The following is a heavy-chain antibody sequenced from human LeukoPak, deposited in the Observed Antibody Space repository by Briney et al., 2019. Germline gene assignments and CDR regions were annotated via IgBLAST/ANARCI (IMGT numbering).Heavy chain of an antibody. J-gene: IGHJ4*02. Sequence: KPSETLSLTCTVSGGSISSRSCYWGWIRQPPGKGLEWIGSIYYSGSTYYNPSLKSRVTISVDTSKNQFSLKLSSVTAADTAVYYCARHGGSSWYTPFDYWGQGTLVTVSS. V-gene: IGHV4-39*01. CDR2: IYYSGST. CDR1: GGSISSRSCY. CDR3: ARHGGSSWYTPFDY. D-gene: IGHD6-13*01.